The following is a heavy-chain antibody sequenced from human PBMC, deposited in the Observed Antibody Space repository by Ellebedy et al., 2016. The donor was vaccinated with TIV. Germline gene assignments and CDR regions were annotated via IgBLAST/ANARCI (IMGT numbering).Heavy chain of an antibody. D-gene: IGHD3-10*01. Sequence: SETLSLXXTVSGGSVNSGSYYWSWIRQPPGKGLEWIGYVFYSGSTNYNPSLKSRVTISVDTSKNQFSLKLSSVTAADTAVYYCARGPGRGAIDYWGQGTLVTVSS. CDR2: VFYSGST. V-gene: IGHV4-61*01. CDR3: ARGPGRGAIDY. CDR1: GGSVNSGSYY. J-gene: IGHJ4*02.